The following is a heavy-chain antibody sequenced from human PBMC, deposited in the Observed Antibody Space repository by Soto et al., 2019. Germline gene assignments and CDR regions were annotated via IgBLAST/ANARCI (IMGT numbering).Heavy chain of an antibody. Sequence: LSETLSLTCAVSGDSINRSHWWNWVRQPPGKGLEWIGQISHSGSTNYNPSLTSRVNKSVDKSKNHFSLKLTSVTAADTAVYHCAARHFWSGPWTETRLDYWGQGTLVTVSS. J-gene: IGHJ4*02. CDR1: GDSINRSHW. CDR3: AARHFWSGPWTETRLDY. CDR2: ISHSGST. D-gene: IGHD3-3*02. V-gene: IGHV4-4*02.